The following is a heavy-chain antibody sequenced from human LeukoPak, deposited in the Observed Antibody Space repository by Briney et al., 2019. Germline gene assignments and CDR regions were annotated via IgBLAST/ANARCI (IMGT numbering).Heavy chain of an antibody. V-gene: IGHV3-21*01. Sequence: GGSLRLSCAASGFTFSSYSMNWVRQAPGKGLEWVSSISSSSSYIYYADSVKGRFTISRDNAKNSLYLQMNSLRAEDTAVYYCARDLAESKRSYYYYYMGVWGKGTTVTVSS. CDR3: ARDLAESKRSYYYYYMGV. CDR1: GFTFSSYS. D-gene: IGHD3-10*01. CDR2: ISSSSSYI. J-gene: IGHJ6*03.